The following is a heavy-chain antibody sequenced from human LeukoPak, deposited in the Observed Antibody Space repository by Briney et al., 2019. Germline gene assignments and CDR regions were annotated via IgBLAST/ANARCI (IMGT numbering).Heavy chain of an antibody. V-gene: IGHV3-30-3*01. CDR1: GFTFSSYA. J-gene: IGHJ4*02. CDR3: AGVGPSTGY. D-gene: IGHD4-17*01. CDR2: ISYDGSNK. Sequence: GRPLRLSCAASGFTFSSYAMHWVRQAPGKGLEWVSVISYDGSNKYYADSVKGRFTISRDNSKNTLYLQMNSLRAEDTAVYYCAGVGPSTGYWGQGTLVTVSS.